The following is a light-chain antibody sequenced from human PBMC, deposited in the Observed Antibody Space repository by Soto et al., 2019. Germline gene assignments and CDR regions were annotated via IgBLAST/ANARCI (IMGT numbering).Light chain of an antibody. Sequence: NFMLTQPHSVSESPGKTVTISWTRSSGSIASNYVQWYQQRPGSAPTTVIYEDNQRPSGVPDRFSGSIDSSSNSASLTISGLKTEDEADYYCQSYDSSNHVVFGGGTKVTVL. CDR2: EDN. CDR3: QSYDSSNHVV. V-gene: IGLV6-57*04. CDR1: SGSIASNY. J-gene: IGLJ2*01.